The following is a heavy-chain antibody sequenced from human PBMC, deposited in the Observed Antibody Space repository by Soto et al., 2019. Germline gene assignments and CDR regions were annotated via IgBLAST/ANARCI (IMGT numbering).Heavy chain of an antibody. CDR2: IGIGSSTK. CDR3: ARDQLYYNDISGRPLNAFDV. J-gene: IGHJ3*01. CDR1: GFTFRNYG. D-gene: IGHD3-22*01. V-gene: IGHV3-48*01. Sequence: PGGSLRLSCAASGFTFRNYGMNWVRQAPGKGLEWVSYIGIGSSTKYYADSVKGRFTISRDNAKNSLYLQMNGLRAEDTAVYYCARDQLYYNDISGRPLNAFDVWGQGTMVTVS.